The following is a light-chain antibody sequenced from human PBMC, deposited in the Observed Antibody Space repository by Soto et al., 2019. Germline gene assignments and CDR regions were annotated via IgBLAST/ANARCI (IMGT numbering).Light chain of an antibody. CDR1: QSISSW. CDR3: QQYNSYPLT. V-gene: IGKV1-5*01. J-gene: IGKJ5*01. CDR2: DAS. Sequence: DIQMTQSPSTLSASVGDRVTITCRASQSISSWLAWYQQKPGKAPKLLIYDASSLESGVPSRFIDSGSGTDFTLTISCLQPDDVATYYFQQYNSYPLTFGQGTRLEIK.